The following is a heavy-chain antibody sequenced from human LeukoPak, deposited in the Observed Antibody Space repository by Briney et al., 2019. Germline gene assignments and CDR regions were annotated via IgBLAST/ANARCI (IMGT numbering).Heavy chain of an antibody. D-gene: IGHD1/OR15-1a*01. CDR3: ARGITGNKYYFDY. J-gene: IGHJ4*02. CDR1: GGSFSGYY. CDR2: INHSGST. Sequence: SETLSLTCAVYGGSFSGYYWSWIRQPTGKGLEWIGEINHSGSTNYNPSLKSRVTISVDTSKNQFSLKLSSVTAADTAVYYCARGITGNKYYFDYWGQGTLATVSS. V-gene: IGHV4-34*01.